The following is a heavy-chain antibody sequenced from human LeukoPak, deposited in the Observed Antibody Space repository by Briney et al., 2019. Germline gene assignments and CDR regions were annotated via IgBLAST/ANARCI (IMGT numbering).Heavy chain of an antibody. CDR2: ISDSGITT. J-gene: IGHJ4*02. CDR1: GXTFSSSA. D-gene: IGHD6-19*01. V-gene: IGHV3-23*01. Sequence: GGSLRLSCAASGXTFSSSAMSWVRQAPGKGLEWVSAISDSGITTYYADSVKGRFTVSRDNSKDTLYLQMNSLRAEDTALYYCAKEGPPSSGWPFDYWGQGTLVTVSS. CDR3: AKEGPPSSGWPFDY.